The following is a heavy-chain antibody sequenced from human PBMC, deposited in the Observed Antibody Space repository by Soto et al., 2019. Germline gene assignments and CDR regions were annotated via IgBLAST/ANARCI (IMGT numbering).Heavy chain of an antibody. CDR2: ISGSGGST. V-gene: IGHV3-23*01. CDR1: GFTFSSYA. D-gene: IGHD3-3*01. Sequence: PGGSLRLSCAASGFTFSSYAMSWVRQAPGKGLEWVSAISGSGGSTYYADSVKGRFTISRDNSKNTLYLQMNSLRAEDTAVYYCAKGTYYDFWSGAEGLGYWGQGTLVTVSS. J-gene: IGHJ4*02. CDR3: AKGTYYDFWSGAEGLGY.